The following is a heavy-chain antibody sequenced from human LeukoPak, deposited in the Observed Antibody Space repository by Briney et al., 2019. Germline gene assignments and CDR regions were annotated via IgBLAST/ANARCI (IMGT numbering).Heavy chain of an antibody. CDR2: INHSGST. D-gene: IGHD6-13*01. Sequence: PSETLSLTCAVYGGSFSGYYWSWIRQPPGKGLEWIGEINHSGSTNYNPSLKSRVTISVDTSKNQFSLKLSSVTAADTAVYYCTYGSSWPLASEYFQHWGQGTLVTVSS. CDR3: TYGSSWPLASEYFQH. CDR1: GGSFSGYY. J-gene: IGHJ1*01. V-gene: IGHV4-34*01.